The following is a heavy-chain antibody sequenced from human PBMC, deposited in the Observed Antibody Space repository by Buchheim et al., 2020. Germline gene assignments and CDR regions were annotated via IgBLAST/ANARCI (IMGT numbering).Heavy chain of an antibody. CDR3: AKDGYSSGWGFDY. V-gene: IGHV3-23*01. CDR2: ISSGAGGI. D-gene: IGHD6-19*01. Sequence: EVQLLESGGGLVQPGGSVRLSCVDSGYTFSNYAMSWVRQAPGKGLEWVSAISSGAGGIKYADSVKGRFTISRDNSRTTLYLQMNSLTAEDTAIYYCAKDGYSSGWGFDYWGQGTL. CDR1: GYTFSNYA. J-gene: IGHJ4*02.